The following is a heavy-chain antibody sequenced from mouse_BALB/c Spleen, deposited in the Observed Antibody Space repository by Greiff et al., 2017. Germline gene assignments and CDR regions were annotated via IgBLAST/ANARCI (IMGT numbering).Heavy chain of an antibody. D-gene: IGHD2-4*01. CDR3: ARHVPYDYDGGDY. J-gene: IGHJ4*01. V-gene: IGHV5-6*01. Sequence: EVKLVESGGDLVKPGGSLKLSCAASGFTFSSYGMSWVRQTPDKRLEWVATISSGGSYTYYPDSVKGRFTISRDNAKNTLYLQMSSLKSEDTAMYYCARHVPYDYDGGDYWGRGTSVTVSS. CDR1: GFTFSSYG. CDR2: ISSGGSYT.